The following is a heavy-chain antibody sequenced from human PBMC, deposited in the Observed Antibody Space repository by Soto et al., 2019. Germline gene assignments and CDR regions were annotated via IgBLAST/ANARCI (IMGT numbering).Heavy chain of an antibody. CDR2: ISSSSSYI. V-gene: IGHV3-21*01. D-gene: IGHD3-22*01. CDR1: ECNCISHG. CDR3: AGAGLYYDSSSYQDQVDY. J-gene: IGHJ4*02. Sequence: LRLCKTAAECNCISHGRNRVRQAPGKGLEWVSSISSSSSYIYYADSVKGRFTISRDNAKNSLYLQMNSLRAEDTAVYYCAGAGLYYDSSSYQDQVDYWGQGTLVTVSS.